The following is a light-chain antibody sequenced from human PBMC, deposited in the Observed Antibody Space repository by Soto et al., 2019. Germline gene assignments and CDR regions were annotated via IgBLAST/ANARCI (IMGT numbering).Light chain of an antibody. CDR1: SSVVGGYTY. Sequence: QSVLTQPASVSGSPGSPITISSTGNSSVVGGYTYVCLYQHHPGRAPSLLIYDVSNLPSGVSDRFSGSKSGNTASLTIFGLQAEDEADYYCSSYRSSSTLVFGTWTKVTVL. CDR2: DVS. CDR3: SSYRSSSTLV. J-gene: IGLJ1*01. V-gene: IGLV2-14*03.